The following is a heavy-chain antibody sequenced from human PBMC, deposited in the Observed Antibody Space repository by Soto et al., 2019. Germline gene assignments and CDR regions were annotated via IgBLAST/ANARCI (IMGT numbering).Heavy chain of an antibody. J-gene: IGHJ6*02. V-gene: IGHV1-18*01. CDR1: GYTFYSHS. CDR3: ARCIQQDYYYGMDV. Sequence: QAQLVQSGAEVKKPGASVKVSCKASGYTFYSHSISWVRQAPGQGLEWMGRISADNSNTKYAQKIRGRVTMTTDTSTSTVYRELRNLRSDDTAVYYCARCIQQDYYYGMDVWGQGTTVTVSS. CDR2: ISADNSNT. D-gene: IGHD5-18*01.